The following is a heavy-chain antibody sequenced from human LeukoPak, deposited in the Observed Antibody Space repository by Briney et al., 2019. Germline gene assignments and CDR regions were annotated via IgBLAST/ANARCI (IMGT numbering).Heavy chain of an antibody. D-gene: IGHD1-14*01. J-gene: IGHJ4*02. CDR2: TYYRSKWNN. Sequence: SQTLSLTCGISGDSVSSNTGAWNWIRQSPSRGLEWLGKTYYRSKWNNDYAVSVKDRITINPDTSKDQFSLQLNSVTPEDTAVYYCAREVFKYGRFYLDYWGQGTPVTVSS. CDR1: GDSVSSNTGA. CDR3: AREVFKYGRFYLDY. V-gene: IGHV6-1*01.